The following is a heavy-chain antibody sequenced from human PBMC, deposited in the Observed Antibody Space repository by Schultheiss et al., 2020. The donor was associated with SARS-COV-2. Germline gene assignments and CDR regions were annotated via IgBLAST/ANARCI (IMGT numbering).Heavy chain of an antibody. J-gene: IGHJ4*02. V-gene: IGHV4-31*03. Sequence: SQTLSLTCTVSGGSISSGGYYWSWIRQHPGKGLEWIGYIYYSGSTYYNPSLKSRVTISVDTSKNQFSLKLSSVTAADTAVYYCARDGPSSGWYGYFDYWGQGTLVTVSS. CDR3: ARDGPSSGWYGYFDY. D-gene: IGHD6-19*01. CDR2: IYYSGST. CDR1: GGSISSGGYY.